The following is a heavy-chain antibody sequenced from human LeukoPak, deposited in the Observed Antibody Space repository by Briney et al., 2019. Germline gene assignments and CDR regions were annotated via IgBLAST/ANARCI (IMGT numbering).Heavy chain of an antibody. D-gene: IGHD5-18*01. V-gene: IGHV3-13*01. CDR2: VSSGFHA. J-gene: IGHJ4*02. CDR3: VREARGYHYNYFDY. Sequence: GGSLRLSCTASGFTLGSHDMHWVRQIPGQGLEWVAAVSSGFHAFFADSVQGRFTVSREDARNSLYLQMNSLRAGDTAVYYCVREARGYHYNYFDYWGQGTLVTVSS. CDR1: GFTLGSHD.